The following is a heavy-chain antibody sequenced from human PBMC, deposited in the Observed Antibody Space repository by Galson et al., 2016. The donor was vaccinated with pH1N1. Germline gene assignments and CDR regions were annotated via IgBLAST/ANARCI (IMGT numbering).Heavy chain of an antibody. CDR2: ISGSGGST. CDR1: GFTFSSYA. D-gene: IGHD2-2*01. V-gene: IGHV3-23*01. CDR3: AKDIGYCSSTSCQDYYYYGMDG. Sequence: SLRLSCAASGFTFSSYAMSWVRQAPGKGLEWVSAISGSGGSTYYADSVKGRFTISRDNSKNTLYLQMNSLRAEDTAVYYCAKDIGYCSSTSCQDYYYYGMDGWGQGTTVTVSS. J-gene: IGHJ6*02.